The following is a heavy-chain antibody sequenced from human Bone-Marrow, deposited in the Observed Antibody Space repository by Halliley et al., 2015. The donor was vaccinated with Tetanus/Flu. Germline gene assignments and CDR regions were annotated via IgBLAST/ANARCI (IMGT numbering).Heavy chain of an antibody. CDR2: IFPNGNT. CDR3: ARTFASHYLHLDV. D-gene: IGHD1-26*01. CDR1: GGSITTNQW. V-gene: IGHV4-4*01. J-gene: IGHJ6*02. Sequence: SLRLSCAVSGGSITTNQWWTWVRQPPGRGLEWIGEIFPNGNTNYSPSLKSRLTISMAKSKNQVSLKLNSVTAADTAVYFCARTFASHYLHLDVWGQGPTVSVS.